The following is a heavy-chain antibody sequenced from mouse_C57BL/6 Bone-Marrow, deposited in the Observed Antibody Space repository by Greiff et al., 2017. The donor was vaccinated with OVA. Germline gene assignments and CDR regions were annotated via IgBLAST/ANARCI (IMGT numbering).Heavy chain of an antibody. CDR2: INSDGGST. CDR1: EYEFPSHD. J-gene: IGHJ4*01. V-gene: IGHV5-2*03. CDR3: AKGPSMDY. Sequence: EVMLVESGGGLVQPGESLKLSCESNEYEFPSHDMSWVRKTPETRLELVAAINSDGGSTYYPDTLERRSIISRDNTKKTLYLQMRSLRSEDTALYYCAKGPSMDYWGQGTSVTFSS.